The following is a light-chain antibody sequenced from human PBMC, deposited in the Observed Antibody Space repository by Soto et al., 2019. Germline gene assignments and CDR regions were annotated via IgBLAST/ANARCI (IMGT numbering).Light chain of an antibody. CDR1: KLGDKY. Sequence: SYELTQPPSVSVSPGQTASITCSGDKLGDKYACWYQQKPGQSPVLVIYQDSKRPSGIPERFSGSNSGNTATLTISGTQAMDEADYYCQAWDITFVVFGGGTKLTVL. CDR3: QAWDITFVV. CDR2: QDS. J-gene: IGLJ2*01. V-gene: IGLV3-1*01.